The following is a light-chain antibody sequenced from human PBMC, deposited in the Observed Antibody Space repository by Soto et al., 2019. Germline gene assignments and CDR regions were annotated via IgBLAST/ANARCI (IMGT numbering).Light chain of an antibody. CDR2: AST. CDR1: SSNIGSSYD. Sequence: QAVVTQPPSVSGAPGQRVTISCTGTSSNIGSSYDVHWYQQLPGTAPKLFIYASTHRPSGVPDRFSGSRSATSASLAISGLQAEDEADYYCQSYDTTLSAWVFGGGTKLTVL. CDR3: QSYDTTLSAWV. J-gene: IGLJ3*02. V-gene: IGLV1-40*01.